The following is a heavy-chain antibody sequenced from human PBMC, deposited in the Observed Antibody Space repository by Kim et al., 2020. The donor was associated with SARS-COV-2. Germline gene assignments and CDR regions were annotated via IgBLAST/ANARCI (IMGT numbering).Heavy chain of an antibody. D-gene: IGHD6-19*01. Sequence: SYAYAVKGRFTSSRDNAKTTLYLQMNSLRAEDTAVYYCARIAVAGTGSYWGQGTLVTVSS. V-gene: IGHV3-74*01. J-gene: IGHJ4*02. CDR3: ARIAVAGTGSY.